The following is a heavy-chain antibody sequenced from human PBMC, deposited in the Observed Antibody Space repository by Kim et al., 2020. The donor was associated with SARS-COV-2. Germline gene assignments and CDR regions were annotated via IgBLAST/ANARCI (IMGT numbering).Heavy chain of an antibody. CDR1: GFTLSGYW. CDR2: INSDGRTT. CDR3: ARRQYSSGWYYFDY. Sequence: GGSLRLSCAASGFTLSGYWMHWVRQVPGKGLVWVSRINSDGRTTSYADSVKGRFTISRDNAKNTLYLQMNSLRAEDTAVYYCARRQYSSGWYYFDYWCQG. V-gene: IGHV3-74*01. D-gene: IGHD6-19*01. J-gene: IGHJ4*02.